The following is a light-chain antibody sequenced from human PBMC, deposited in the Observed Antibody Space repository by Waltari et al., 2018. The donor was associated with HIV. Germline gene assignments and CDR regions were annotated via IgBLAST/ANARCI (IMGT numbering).Light chain of an antibody. CDR3: QVWHNISVI. CDR1: KIGNKS. Sequence: SYELTQPLSVSVALGQTARISCGGDKIGNKSVHWYQYRPGQAPILVMYKSDVRPSGIPERFSGSNTGNTATLSITKVQVGDEADYSCQVWHNISVIFGGGTKLTVL. CDR2: KSD. V-gene: IGLV3-9*01. J-gene: IGLJ2*01.